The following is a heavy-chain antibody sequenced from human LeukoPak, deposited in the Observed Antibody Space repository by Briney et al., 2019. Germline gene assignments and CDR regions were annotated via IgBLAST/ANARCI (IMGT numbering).Heavy chain of an antibody. CDR3: ARVVLDIVVVPAAHDAFDI. V-gene: IGHV4-61*08. CDR1: GGSVSSGDYY. Sequence: SETLSLTCNVSGGSVSSGDYYWSRIRQPPGKGLEWIGYIYYSGSTDYNPSLKSRVTISVDTSKNQFSLKLSSVTAADTAVYYCARVVLDIVVVPAAHDAFDIWGQGTMVIVSS. D-gene: IGHD2-2*01. J-gene: IGHJ3*02. CDR2: IYYSGST.